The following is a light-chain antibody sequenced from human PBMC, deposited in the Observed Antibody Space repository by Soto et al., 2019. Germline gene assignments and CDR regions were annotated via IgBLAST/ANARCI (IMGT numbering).Light chain of an antibody. CDR1: QSVLYSSKNKNS. V-gene: IGKV4-1*01. CDR3: QQYYTTRWT. Sequence: DIVMTQSPDSLAVSLGERATTNCKSSQSVLYSSKNKNSVAWYQQKPGQPPQLLIYWASTRESGVPDRFIGSESGTDFTLTTSSLQDEDVAVYYWQQYYTTRWTFGQGTKVEIK. J-gene: IGKJ1*01. CDR2: WAS.